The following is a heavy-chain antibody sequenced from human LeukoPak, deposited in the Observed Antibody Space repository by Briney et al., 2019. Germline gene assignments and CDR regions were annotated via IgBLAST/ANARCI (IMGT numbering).Heavy chain of an antibody. CDR1: GGTFSSYA. J-gene: IGHJ4*02. D-gene: IGHD2-15*01. V-gene: IGHV1-69*06. Sequence: SVKVSCKASGGTFSSYAINWVRQAPGLGLEWMGAIIPVFGTANYAQRFQGRVTITADKSTNTAYMELSSLRSEDTAVYYCVKVGSKWYDYWGQGTLATVSS. CDR2: IIPVFGTA. CDR3: VKVGSKWYDY.